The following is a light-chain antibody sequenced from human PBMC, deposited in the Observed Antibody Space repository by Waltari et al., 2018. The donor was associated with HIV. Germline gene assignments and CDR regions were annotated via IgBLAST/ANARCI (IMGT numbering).Light chain of an antibody. J-gene: IGKJ4*01. Sequence: EIVLTQSPATLSLSPGERATLSCRASQSVSSYLAWYQQKPGQAPRLLIDDASNRATGIPARFSGSGSGTDFTLTISSLEPEDVAVYYCQQRSNWPPGRLTFGGGTKVEIK. CDR1: QSVSSY. CDR2: DAS. V-gene: IGKV3-11*01. CDR3: QQRSNWPPGRLT.